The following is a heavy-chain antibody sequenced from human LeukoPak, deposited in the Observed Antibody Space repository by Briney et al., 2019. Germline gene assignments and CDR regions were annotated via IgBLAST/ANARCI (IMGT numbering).Heavy chain of an antibody. CDR3: ARDGRLTIFVRGIITEGSPPKN. V-gene: IGHV1-2*02. CDR2: INPKTGGT. CDR1: GYTFTDSY. D-gene: IGHD3-10*01. J-gene: IGHJ4*02. Sequence: ASVKVSCTASGYTFTDSYMHWVRQAPGQGLEWMGWINPKTGGTNYAQRFQGRVTVTRDTSIRTAYMELNSLRSDDTDVYYCARDGRLTIFVRGIITEGSPPKNWGQGTLVTVSS.